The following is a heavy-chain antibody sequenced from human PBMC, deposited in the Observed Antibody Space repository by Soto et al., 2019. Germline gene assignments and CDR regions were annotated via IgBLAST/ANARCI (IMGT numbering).Heavy chain of an antibody. CDR2: TYYRSKWYN. V-gene: IGHV6-1*01. CDR3: ARDRSSGWYPTYYYYGMDV. CDR1: GDSVSSNSAA. J-gene: IGHJ6*02. Sequence: PSQTLSLTCAISGDSVSSNSAAWNWIRQSPSRGLEWLGRTYYRSKWYNDYAVSVKSRITINPDTSKNQFSLQLNSATPEDTAVYYCARDRSSGWYPTYYYYGMDVWGQGTTVTVSS. D-gene: IGHD6-19*01.